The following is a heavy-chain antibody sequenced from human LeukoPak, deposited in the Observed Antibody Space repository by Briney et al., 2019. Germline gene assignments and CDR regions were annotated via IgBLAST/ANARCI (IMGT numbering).Heavy chain of an antibody. D-gene: IGHD6-13*01. CDR1: GGSISSYY. CDR3: ARGHSSSWYYLDY. CDR2: IYYTGST. Sequence: SETLSLTCAGSGGSISSYYWSWIRQPPGKGLEWIGYIYYTGSTNYNPSLKSRVTISVDTSKNQFSLKLSSVTAADTAVYYCARGHSSSWYYLDYWGQGTLVTVSS. V-gene: IGHV4-59*01. J-gene: IGHJ4*02.